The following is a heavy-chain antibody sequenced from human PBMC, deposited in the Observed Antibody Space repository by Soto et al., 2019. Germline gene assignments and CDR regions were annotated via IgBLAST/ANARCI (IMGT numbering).Heavy chain of an antibody. J-gene: IGHJ4*02. CDR2: INHSGST. V-gene: IGHV4-34*01. CDR3: ARGYCSSTSCYDFDY. D-gene: IGHD2-2*01. CDR1: GGSFSGYY. Sequence: SETLSLTCAVYGGSFSGYYWSWIRQPPGKGLEWIGEINHSGSTNYNPSLKSRVTISVDTSKNQFSLKLSSVTAADTAVYYCARGYCSSTSCYDFDYWGQGTLVTVSS.